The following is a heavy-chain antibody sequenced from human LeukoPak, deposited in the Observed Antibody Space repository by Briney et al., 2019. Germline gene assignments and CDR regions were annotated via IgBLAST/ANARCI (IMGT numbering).Heavy chain of an antibody. V-gene: IGHV3-23*01. CDR2: ISGSGGST. Sequence: PGGSLRLSCAASGFTFSSYALSWVRQAPGKGLEWVSAISGSGGSTYYADSVRGRFTISRDNSKNTLYLQMNSLRAEDTAVYYCAKATVRFLEWLFFDYWGQGTLVTVSS. D-gene: IGHD3-3*01. CDR3: AKATVRFLEWLFFDY. J-gene: IGHJ4*02. CDR1: GFTFSSYA.